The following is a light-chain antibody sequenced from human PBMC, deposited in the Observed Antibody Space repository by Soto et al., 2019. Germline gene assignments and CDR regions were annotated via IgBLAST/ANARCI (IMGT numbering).Light chain of an antibody. J-gene: IGKJ3*01. CDR3: QKYSSVPV. V-gene: IGKV1-27*01. Sequence: DIQMTQSPTSLSASVGDRVTITCRASQGIRNFVAWYQQKPGKAPKLLIYAASTLQSGVPSRFSGSGSGTDFTLTINSRQPEDGATYSCQKYSSVPVFGPGTKVEIK. CDR1: QGIRNF. CDR2: AAS.